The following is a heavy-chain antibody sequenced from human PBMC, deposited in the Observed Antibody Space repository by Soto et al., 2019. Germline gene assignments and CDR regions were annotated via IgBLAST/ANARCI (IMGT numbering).Heavy chain of an antibody. J-gene: IGHJ3*01. Sequence: GGSLRLSCASSGFTLSMSAVNWVRQAPGKGLEWVSYISDSGDRTYYADSVKGRFTISRDRSKNTVSLQMDSLRAEDTAVYYCAKDRGIIVKAGDAFDVWGQGTKVTVS. CDR1: GFTLSMSA. D-gene: IGHD3-16*02. CDR3: AKDRGIIVKAGDAFDV. CDR2: ISDSGDRT. V-gene: IGHV3-23*01.